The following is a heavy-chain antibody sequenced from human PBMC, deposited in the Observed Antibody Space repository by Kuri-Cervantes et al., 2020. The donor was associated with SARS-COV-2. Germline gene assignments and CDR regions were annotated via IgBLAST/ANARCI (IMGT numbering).Heavy chain of an antibody. Sequence: GESLKISCAASGFTFSSYSMNWVRQAPGKGLEWVSSTSSSSSYIYYADSVKGRFTISRDNAKNSLYLQINSLRAEDTAVYYCTRYSYYDGAGYRQDAFDMWGQGTMVTVSS. D-gene: IGHD3-16*01. CDR1: GFTFSSYS. J-gene: IGHJ3*02. CDR3: TRYSYYDGAGYRQDAFDM. CDR2: TSSSSSYI. V-gene: IGHV3-21*01.